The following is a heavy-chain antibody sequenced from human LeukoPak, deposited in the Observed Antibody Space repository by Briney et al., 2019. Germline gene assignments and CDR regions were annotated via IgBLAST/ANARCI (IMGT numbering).Heavy chain of an antibody. D-gene: IGHD3-3*01. CDR2: IRGSGGST. Sequence: GGSLRLSCAASGFTFSSYAMSWVRQAPGKGLEWVSAIRGSGGSTYYADSVKGRFTISRDNSKNTLYLQMNSLRAEDTAVYYCAKEGPNYDFWSGYYYPFDYWGQGTLVTVSS. V-gene: IGHV3-23*01. CDR3: AKEGPNYDFWSGYYYPFDY. CDR1: GFTFSSYA. J-gene: IGHJ4*02.